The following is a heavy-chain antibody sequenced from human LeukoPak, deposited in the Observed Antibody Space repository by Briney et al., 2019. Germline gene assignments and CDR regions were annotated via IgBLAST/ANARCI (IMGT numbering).Heavy chain of an antibody. J-gene: IGHJ6*03. D-gene: IGHD2-8*02. Sequence: GGSLRLSCAASGFTVSSNYMSWVRQAPGKGLEWVANIKQDGSEKNYVDSVKGRFTISRDNADNSLYLEMTNLRVEDTAVYFCASRYCTGVNCFAASYMCMDVWGKGTTVTVSS. V-gene: IGHV3-7*01. CDR3: ASRYCTGVNCFAASYMCMDV. CDR1: GFTVSSNY. CDR2: IKQDGSEK.